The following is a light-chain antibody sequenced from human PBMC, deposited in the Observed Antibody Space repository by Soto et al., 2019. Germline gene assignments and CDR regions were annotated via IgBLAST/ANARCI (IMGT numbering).Light chain of an antibody. CDR3: QHLNIYPFT. J-gene: IGKJ3*01. V-gene: IGKV1-9*01. Sequence: DIQLTQSPSFLSASVGDRVTITCRASQGISSYLAWYQQKPGKAPKLLIYTASTLQSGVPSRFSGSGSGTEFTLTISSLQPEDFAPYYCQHLNIYPFTFGPGTKVDIK. CDR2: TAS. CDR1: QGISSY.